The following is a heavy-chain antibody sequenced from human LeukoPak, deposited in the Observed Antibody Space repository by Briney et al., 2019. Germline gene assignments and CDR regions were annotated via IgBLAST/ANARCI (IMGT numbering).Heavy chain of an antibody. CDR2: IGGSGGST. CDR1: GFTFSSYA. Sequence: GGSLRLSCAASGFTFSSYAMSWVRQAPGKGLEWVSVIGGSGGSTYYADSVKGRFTISRDNSKNTLYLQINSLRAEDTAVYYCAKDALTTVTTWRGPAFDCWGQGTLVTVSS. J-gene: IGHJ4*02. CDR3: AKDALTTVTTWRGPAFDC. D-gene: IGHD4-17*01. V-gene: IGHV3-23*01.